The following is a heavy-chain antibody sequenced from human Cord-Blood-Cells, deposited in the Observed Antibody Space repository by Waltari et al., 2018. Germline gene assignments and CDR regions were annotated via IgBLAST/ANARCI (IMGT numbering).Heavy chain of an antibody. CDR1: GASNSSSSSY. D-gene: IGHD3-16*01. V-gene: IGHV4-39*01. Sequence: QLQLQESGPGLVKPSETLSLTCPGPGASNSSSSSYWGWILQPPGKGLEWIGSIYYSGITYYNPSLKSRVTISVDTSKNQFSLKLSSVTAADTAVYYCARHGGYWGQGTLVTVSS. CDR2: IYYSGIT. J-gene: IGHJ4*02. CDR3: ARHGGY.